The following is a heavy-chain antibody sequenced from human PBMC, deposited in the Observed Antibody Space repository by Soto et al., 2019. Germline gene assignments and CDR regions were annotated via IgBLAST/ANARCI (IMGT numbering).Heavy chain of an antibody. CDR2: ISSSSSTI. V-gene: IGHV3-48*01. CDR1: GFTFSSYS. D-gene: IGHD5-12*01. Sequence: GGSLRLSCAASGFTFSSYSMNWVRQAPGKGLEWVSYISSSSSTIYYADSVKGRFTISRDNAKNSLYLQMNSLRAEDTAVYYCVRDSYDENFDYWGQGTLVTVSS. J-gene: IGHJ4*02. CDR3: VRDSYDENFDY.